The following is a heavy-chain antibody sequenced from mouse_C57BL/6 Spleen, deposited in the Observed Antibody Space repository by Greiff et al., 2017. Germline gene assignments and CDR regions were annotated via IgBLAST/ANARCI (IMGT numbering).Heavy chain of an antibody. D-gene: IGHD1-1*01. CDR2: INPNNGGT. Sequence: EVQLQQSGPELVKPGASVKISCKASGYTFTDYYMNWVKQSHGKSLEWIGDINPNNGGTSYNQKFKGKATLTVDKSSSTAYMELRSLTSEDSAVYYCARYYYYGRRHFDVWGTGTTVTVSS. J-gene: IGHJ1*03. CDR1: GYTFTDYY. CDR3: ARYYYYGRRHFDV. V-gene: IGHV1-26*01.